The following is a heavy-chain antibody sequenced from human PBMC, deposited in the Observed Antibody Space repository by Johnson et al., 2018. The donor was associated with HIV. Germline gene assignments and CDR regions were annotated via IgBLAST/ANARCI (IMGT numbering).Heavy chain of an antibody. CDR2: ISGSGGST. Sequence: VQLVESGGGLVQPGGSLRLSCAASGFTFSSYAMSWVRQAPGKGLEWVSTISGSGGSTYYADSVKGRFTISRDNSKNTLFLQMNSLRAEDTAVYYCARSSTVVTPHDIWGQGTMVTVSS. D-gene: IGHD4-23*01. V-gene: IGHV3-23*04. CDR3: ARSSTVVTPHDI. CDR1: GFTFSSYA. J-gene: IGHJ3*02.